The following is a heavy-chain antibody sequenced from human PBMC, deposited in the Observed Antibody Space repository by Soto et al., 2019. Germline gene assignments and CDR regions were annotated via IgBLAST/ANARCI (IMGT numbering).Heavy chain of an antibody. Sequence: EVQLLESGGGLVQPGGSLRLSCAASGFTFRSYAMSRVRQAPGKGLEWVSAISGSGGTTYYADSVKGRFTFSRDNSKNTLYLQMNSLRAEDTAVYYCAKTANGWFSAFDIWGQGTMVSVSS. CDR3: AKTANGWFSAFDI. J-gene: IGHJ3*02. CDR1: GFTFRSYA. CDR2: ISGSGGTT. D-gene: IGHD6-19*01. V-gene: IGHV3-23*01.